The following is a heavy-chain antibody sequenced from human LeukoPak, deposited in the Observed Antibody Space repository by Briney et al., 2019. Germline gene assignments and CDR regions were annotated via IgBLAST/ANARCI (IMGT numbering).Heavy chain of an antibody. CDR3: ARLESAHNGFYFDY. D-gene: IGHD1-1*01. V-gene: IGHV1-18*01. CDR1: GYTFTSYG. CDR2: ISAYNGNT. J-gene: IGHJ4*02. Sequence: ASVKVSCKASGYTFTSYGISWVRQAPGQGLEWMGWISAYNGNTNYAQKLQGRVTMTTDTSTSTAYMELRSLRSDDTALYYCARLESAHNGFYFDYWGQGTLVTVSS.